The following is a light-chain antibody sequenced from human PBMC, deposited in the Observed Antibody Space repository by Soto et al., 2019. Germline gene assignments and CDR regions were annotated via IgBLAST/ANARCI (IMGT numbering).Light chain of an antibody. J-gene: IGKJ4*01. CDR3: QKYKNAPLT. Sequence: DIQMTQSPSSLSASVGDRVIITCRASQGISNYLAWYQQKPGKVPKVLIYAASTLQSGVASRFSGSGSGTDFTLTISSLQPEDVATYYCQKYKNAPLTFGGGTKVEIK. CDR1: QGISNY. CDR2: AAS. V-gene: IGKV1-27*01.